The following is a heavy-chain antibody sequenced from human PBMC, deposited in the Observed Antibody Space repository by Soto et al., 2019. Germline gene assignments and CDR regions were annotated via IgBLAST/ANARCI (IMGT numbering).Heavy chain of an antibody. V-gene: IGHV3-23*01. CDR1: GFTFSNYA. CDR2: ISNRGSNT. CDR3: AKDHGPNFYDSSGYWY. J-gene: IGHJ4*02. D-gene: IGHD3-22*01. Sequence: TGGSLRLSCAASGFTFSNYAMTWVRQAPGKGLEWVSSISNRGSNTYYAASVKGRFTISRDNSKNSLYLQMNSLRAEDTAVYYCAKDHGPNFYDSSGYWYWGQGTLVTVSS.